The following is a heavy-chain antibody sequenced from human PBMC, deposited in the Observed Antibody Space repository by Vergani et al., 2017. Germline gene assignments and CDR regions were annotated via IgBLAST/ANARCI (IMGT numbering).Heavy chain of an antibody. CDR3: ARRAARGTYYFDY. CDR2: IYTSGST. CDR1: GGSISSGSYY. Sequence: QVQLQESGPGLVKPSQTLSLTCTVSGGSISSGSYYWSWIRQPAGKGLEWIGRIYTSGSTNYNPSLKSRVTISVDTSRNQFSLKLSSVTAAATAVYYCARRAARGTYYFDYWGQGTLVTVSS. J-gene: IGHJ4*02. D-gene: IGHD6-6*01. V-gene: IGHV4-61*02.